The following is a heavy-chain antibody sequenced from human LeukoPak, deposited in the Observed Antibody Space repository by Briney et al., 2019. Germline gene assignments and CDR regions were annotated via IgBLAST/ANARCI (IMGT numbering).Heavy chain of an antibody. Sequence: GGSLRLSCAASGFTFSDYYMSWIRQAPGKGLEWVSYISSSSSYTNYADSVKGRFTISRDNAKNSLYLQMISLRAEDTAVYYCASPKVYCSGGSCFSGAFDIWGQGTMVTVSS. D-gene: IGHD2-15*01. CDR2: ISSSSSYT. CDR1: GFTFSDYY. J-gene: IGHJ3*02. CDR3: ASPKVYCSGGSCFSGAFDI. V-gene: IGHV3-11*06.